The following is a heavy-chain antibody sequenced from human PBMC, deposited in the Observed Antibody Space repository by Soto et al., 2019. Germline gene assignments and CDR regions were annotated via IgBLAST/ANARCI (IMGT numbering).Heavy chain of an antibody. Sequence: SETLSLTCAVYGGSFSGYYWSWIRQPPGKGLGWIGEINHSGSTNYNPSLKSRVTISVDTSKNQFSLKLSSVTAADTAVYYCARAPPNMTTVTTIPPSDYWGQGTLVTVSS. V-gene: IGHV4-34*01. CDR3: ARAPPNMTTVTTIPPSDY. J-gene: IGHJ4*02. CDR1: GGSFSGYY. CDR2: INHSGST. D-gene: IGHD4-4*01.